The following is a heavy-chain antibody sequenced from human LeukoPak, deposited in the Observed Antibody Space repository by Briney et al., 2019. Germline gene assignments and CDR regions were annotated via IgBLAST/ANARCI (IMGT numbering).Heavy chain of an antibody. V-gene: IGHV3-64*01. D-gene: IGHD3-10*01. CDR1: GFTFSSYA. Sequence: GGSLRLSCAASGFTFSSYAMHWVRQAPGKGLEYVSAISSNGGSTYYANSVKGRFTISRDNSKNTLYLQMGSLRAEDMAVYYCARSGSSYYYYYTDVWGKGITVTVSS. CDR3: ARSGSSYYYYYTDV. CDR2: ISSNGGST. J-gene: IGHJ6*03.